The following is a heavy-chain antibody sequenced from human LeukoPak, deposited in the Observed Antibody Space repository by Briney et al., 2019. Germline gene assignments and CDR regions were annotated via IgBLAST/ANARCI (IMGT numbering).Heavy chain of an antibody. CDR3: ASRATVSTWAYYYYHMDV. CDR1: GFTFSGYW. D-gene: IGHD4-17*01. Sequence: PGGSLRLSCAASGFTFSGYWMHWVRQAPGKGLVWISRINSDGSTTNYAGSVKGRFTISRDNAKKTLYLQMNSLGAEDTAVYYCASRATVSTWAYYYYHMDVWGRGTTVTVSS. J-gene: IGHJ6*03. CDR2: INSDGSTT. V-gene: IGHV3-74*01.